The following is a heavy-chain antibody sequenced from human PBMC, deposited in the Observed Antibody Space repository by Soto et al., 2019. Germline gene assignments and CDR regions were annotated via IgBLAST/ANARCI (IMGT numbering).Heavy chain of an antibody. J-gene: IGHJ5*02. CDR3: ARGVSDYVWGSYRYTWNWFDP. CDR2: IYYSGST. CDR1: GGSISSGDYY. D-gene: IGHD3-16*02. Sequence: SETLSLTCTVSGGSISSGDYYWSWIRQPPGKGLEWIGYIYYSGSTYYNPSLKSRVTISVDTSKNQFSLKLSSVTAADTAVYYCARGVSDYVWGSYRYTWNWFDPWGQGTLVTVSS. V-gene: IGHV4-30-4*01.